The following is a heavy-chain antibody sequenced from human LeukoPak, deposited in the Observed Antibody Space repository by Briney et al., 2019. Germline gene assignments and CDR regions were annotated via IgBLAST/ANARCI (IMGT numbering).Heavy chain of an antibody. CDR1: GGSISSYY. V-gene: IGHV4-59*01. D-gene: IGHD1-1*01. CDR3: ASSGNYNWFDP. Sequence: SETLSLTCTVSGGSISSYYWSWIRQPPGKGLEWIGYIYYSGSTNYNPSLKSRVTISVDTSKNQFPLKLSSVTAADTAVYYCASSGNYNWFDPWGQGTLVTVSS. J-gene: IGHJ5*02. CDR2: IYYSGST.